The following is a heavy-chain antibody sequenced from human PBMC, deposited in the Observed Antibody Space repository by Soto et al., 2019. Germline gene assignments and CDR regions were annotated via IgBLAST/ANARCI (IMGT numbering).Heavy chain of an antibody. CDR2: ISYDGSNK. V-gene: IGHV3-30*18. J-gene: IGHJ4*02. CDR1: GFTFSSYG. Sequence: QVQLVESGGGVVQPGRSLRLSCAASGFTFSSYGMHWVRQAPGKGLEWVAVISYDGSNKYYADSVKGRFTISRDNSKNTLYLQMNSLRAEDTAVYYCANNGFGELLSVDYWGQGTLVTVSS. CDR3: ANNGFGELLSVDY. D-gene: IGHD3-10*01.